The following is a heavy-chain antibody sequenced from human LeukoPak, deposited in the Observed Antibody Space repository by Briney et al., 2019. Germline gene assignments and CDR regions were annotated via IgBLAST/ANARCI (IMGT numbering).Heavy chain of an antibody. CDR1: GFTVSSNH. J-gene: IGHJ4*02. V-gene: IGHV3-53*01. D-gene: IGHD1-1*01. Sequence: GGSLRLSCAASGFTVSSNHMSWVRQAPGKGLEWVSVIYSGGSTDHADSVKGRFTISRDNSKNTLYLQMNSLRAEDTAVYYCARGPAGYNWGQGTLVTFSS. CDR3: ARGPAGYN. CDR2: IYSGGST.